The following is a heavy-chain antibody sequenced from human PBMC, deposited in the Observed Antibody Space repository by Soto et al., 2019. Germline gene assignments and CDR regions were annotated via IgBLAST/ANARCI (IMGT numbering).Heavy chain of an antibody. J-gene: IGHJ6*02. D-gene: IGHD3-10*01. Sequence: PGGSLRLSCAASGFTFSTYSMNWVRQAPGKGLEWVSYISSSSRSTFYADSVKGRFTISRDNSKNTLYLQMNSLRAEDTAVYYCARVPEYYDSGSYEAPKGYYHYYGMDVWGQGTTVTVSS. CDR1: GFTFSTYS. V-gene: IGHV3-48*04. CDR2: ISSSSRST. CDR3: ARVPEYYDSGSYEAPKGYYHYYGMDV.